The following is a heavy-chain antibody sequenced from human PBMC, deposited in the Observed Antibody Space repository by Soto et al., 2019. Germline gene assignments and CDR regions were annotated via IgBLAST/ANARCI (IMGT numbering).Heavy chain of an antibody. CDR3: ARELRVVVLTNTHPNWFDH. V-gene: IGHV1-69*13. CDR2: IIPIFGTA. D-gene: IGHD3-22*01. J-gene: IGHJ5*02. Sequence: SVKVSCKASGGTFSSYAISWVRQAPGQGLEWMGGIIPIFGTANYAQKFQGRVTITADESTSTAYMELSSLRSEDTAVYYCARELRVVVLTNTHPNWFDHWGQGTLVTVSS. CDR1: GGTFSSYA.